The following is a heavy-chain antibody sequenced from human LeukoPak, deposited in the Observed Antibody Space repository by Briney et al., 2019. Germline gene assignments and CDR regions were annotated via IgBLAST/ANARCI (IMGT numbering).Heavy chain of an antibody. V-gene: IGHV3-30*02. Sequence: GGSLRLSCAASGFTFSSYGMHWVRQAPGKGLEWVAFIRYDGSNKYYADSVKGRFTISRDNSKNTLYLQMNSLRVEDTAVYYCAREDYDSGSALDYGGQGTLVTVSS. CDR3: AREDYDSGSALDY. CDR1: GFTFSSYG. D-gene: IGHD3-10*01. CDR2: IRYDGSNK. J-gene: IGHJ4*02.